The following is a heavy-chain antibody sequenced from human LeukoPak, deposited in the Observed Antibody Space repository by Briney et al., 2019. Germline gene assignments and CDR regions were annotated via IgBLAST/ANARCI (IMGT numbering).Heavy chain of an antibody. CDR2: IQNDEIDK. J-gene: IGHJ5*02. V-gene: IGHV3-30*02. Sequence: GGSLRLSCAASGFTFTTYGMHWVRQAPGKGLEWVAFIQNDEIDKFYADSVKGRFTISRDNSKNTLYLQMNSLRAEDTAVYYCAKDRTAAGRGDWFDPWGQGTLVTVSS. D-gene: IGHD6-13*01. CDR1: GFTFTTYG. CDR3: AKDRTAAGRGDWFDP.